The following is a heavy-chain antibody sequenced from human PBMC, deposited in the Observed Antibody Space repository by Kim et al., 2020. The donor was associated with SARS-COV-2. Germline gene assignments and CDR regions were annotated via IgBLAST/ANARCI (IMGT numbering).Heavy chain of an antibody. Sequence: GGSLRLSCAASGFTFSSYAMHWFRQAPGKGLEGVAVISYGGSNKYYADSVKGRFTISRDNSKNTLYLRMNRLRAEDTAVYYCARPLTVDTAIMSWMVYWGQGTLVTVSS. D-gene: IGHD5-18*01. V-gene: IGHV3-30-3*01. J-gene: IGHJ4*02. CDR3: ARPLTVDTAIMSWMVY. CDR1: GFTFSSYA. CDR2: ISYGGSNK.